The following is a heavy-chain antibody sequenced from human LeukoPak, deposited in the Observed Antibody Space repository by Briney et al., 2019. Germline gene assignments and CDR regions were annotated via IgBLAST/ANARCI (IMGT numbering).Heavy chain of an antibody. D-gene: IGHD3-9*01. V-gene: IGHV4-31*03. CDR3: ARGNYDILGY. J-gene: IGHJ4*02. CDR1: GGSISSGGYY. Sequence: SETLSLTCTVSGGSISSGGYYWSWIRQHPGQGLEWIGYIYYSGSTYYNPSLKSRVTISVDTSKNQFSLRLSSVTAADTAVYYCARGNYDILGYWGQGTLVTVSS. CDR2: IYYSGST.